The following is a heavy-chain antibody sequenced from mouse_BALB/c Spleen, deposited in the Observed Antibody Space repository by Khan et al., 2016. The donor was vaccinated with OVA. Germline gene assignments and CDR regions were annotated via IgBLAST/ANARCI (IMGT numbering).Heavy chain of an antibody. D-gene: IGHD2-3*01. V-gene: IGHV5-6*01. J-gene: IGHJ4*01. Sequence: EVQVVESGGDLVKPGGSLKLSCAASGFTFSSYGMSWVRQTPDKRLEWVAAISSGGSYTYYPDSLKGRFTISRDNAKNTLYLQMSSLKSEDTAMYYCARQPGYYEGSAMDYWGLGTSVTVSS. CDR2: ISSGGSYT. CDR3: ARQPGYYEGSAMDY. CDR1: GFTFSSYG.